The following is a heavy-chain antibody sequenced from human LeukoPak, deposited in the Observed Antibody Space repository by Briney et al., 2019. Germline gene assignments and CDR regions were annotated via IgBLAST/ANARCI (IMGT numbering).Heavy chain of an antibody. CDR2: IKQDGSDK. D-gene: IGHD3-22*01. J-gene: IGHJ4*02. V-gene: IGHV3-7*01. CDR1: GFTFSTHW. Sequence: PGGSLRLSCAASGFTFSTHWMSWVRQAPGKGLGWVANIKQDGSDKYYVDSVKGRFTISRDNTKNSLYLQMNSLRAEDTAVYYCARGGHYDSGGQGTLVTVSS. CDR3: ARGGHYDS.